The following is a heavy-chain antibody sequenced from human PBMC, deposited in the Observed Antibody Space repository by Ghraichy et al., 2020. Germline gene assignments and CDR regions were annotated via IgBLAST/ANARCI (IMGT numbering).Heavy chain of an antibody. Sequence: GESLNISCKGSGYSFTSYWIGWVRQMPGKGLEWMGIIYPGDSDTRYSPSFQGQVTISADKSISTAYLQWSSLKASDTAMYYCARSITTSFGWWGDGMDVWGQGTTVTVSS. CDR1: GYSFTSYW. J-gene: IGHJ6*02. V-gene: IGHV5-51*01. CDR3: ARSITTSFGWWGDGMDV. CDR2: IYPGDSDT. D-gene: IGHD6-19*01.